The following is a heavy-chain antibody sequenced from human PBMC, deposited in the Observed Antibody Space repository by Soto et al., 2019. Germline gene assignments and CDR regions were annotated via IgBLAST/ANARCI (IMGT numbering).Heavy chain of an antibody. CDR2: ISASGAAT. J-gene: IGHJ5*02. V-gene: IGHV3-23*01. CDR1: EFTFSNYA. CDR3: ARCAVLSTTSGGWCNWFDP. Sequence: GGSLGLSCTASEFTFSNYAMSWVRQAPGKXLEWVSAISASGAATYYVDSVKGRFTISRDNSKNTLYVQMNSLRAEDTGVYYCARCAVLSTTSGGWCNWFDPWGQGTLVTVSS. D-gene: IGHD2-21*01.